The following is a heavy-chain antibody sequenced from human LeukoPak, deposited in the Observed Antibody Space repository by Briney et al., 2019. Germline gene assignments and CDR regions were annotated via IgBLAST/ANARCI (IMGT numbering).Heavy chain of an antibody. Sequence: PGGSLRLSCAASGFSFSNYGMSWVRQAPGKGLEWVSAISGSGYSTYYADSVKGRFTISRDNSKNTLYLQMNSLRADDTAVYYCAKDTGIAAAGTSYYFDYWGQGTLVTVSS. V-gene: IGHV3-23*01. D-gene: IGHD6-13*01. CDR1: GFSFSNYG. CDR3: AKDTGIAAAGTSYYFDY. CDR2: ISGSGYST. J-gene: IGHJ4*02.